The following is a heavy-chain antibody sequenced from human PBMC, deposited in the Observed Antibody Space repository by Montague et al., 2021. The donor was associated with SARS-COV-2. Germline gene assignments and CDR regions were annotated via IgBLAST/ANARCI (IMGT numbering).Heavy chain of an antibody. Sequence: SLRLSCAASGFTFSSYAMHWFRQAPGKGLEWVAVISYDGSNKYYADSVKGRFTISRDNSKNTLYLQMNSLRAEDTAVYYCARDQGGAFDIWGQGTMVTVSS. CDR1: GFTFSSYA. D-gene: IGHD3-16*01. CDR3: ARDQGGAFDI. J-gene: IGHJ3*02. V-gene: IGHV3-30*04. CDR2: ISYDGSNK.